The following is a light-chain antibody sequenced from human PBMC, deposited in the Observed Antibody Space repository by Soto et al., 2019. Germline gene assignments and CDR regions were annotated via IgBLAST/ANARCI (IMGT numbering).Light chain of an antibody. V-gene: IGKV1-12*01. J-gene: IGKJ2*01. CDR2: AAS. CDR3: QQVNSFPDA. Sequence: DIQMTQSPSSVSASVGDRVTITCRARQGISSWLAWYQQKPGKAPKLLIYAASSVQSGVPSRFSGRGSGAELALTISSLQPEDVATCSGQQVNSFPDAFGQGTMLEIK. CDR1: QGISSW.